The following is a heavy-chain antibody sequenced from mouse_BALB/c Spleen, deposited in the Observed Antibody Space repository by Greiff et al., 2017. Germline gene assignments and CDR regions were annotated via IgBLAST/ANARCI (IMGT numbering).Heavy chain of an antibody. CDR2: ISHLADST. J-gene: IGHJ1*01. Sequence: EVQLVESGGGLVQPGGSVKLSCAASGFTFSDYGMPWVRQAPGQGPEWVACISHLADSTYYADTVTGQFTITRENAKNTLYLEMSRLRSEDTAMYYCVCAYYGDSYWAFDVWGEGTTVTVSS. CDR1: GFTFSDYG. D-gene: IGHD2-13*01. V-gene: IGHV5-15*02. CDR3: VCAYYGDSYWAFDV.